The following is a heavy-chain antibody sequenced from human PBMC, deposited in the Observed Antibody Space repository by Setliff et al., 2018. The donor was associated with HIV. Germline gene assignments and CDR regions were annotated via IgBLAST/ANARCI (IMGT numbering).Heavy chain of an antibody. Sequence: SETLSLTCAVYGGSFSGYYWSWIRQPPGKGLECIGEINHSGSTNHNPSLKSRVTISVDTSKNQFSLKLSSVTSADTAIYYCARHPSNGAQYNWFDPWGQGTLVTVSS. V-gene: IGHV4-34*01. CDR1: GGSFSGYY. D-gene: IGHD1-1*01. J-gene: IGHJ5*02. CDR2: INHSGST. CDR3: ARHPSNGAQYNWFDP.